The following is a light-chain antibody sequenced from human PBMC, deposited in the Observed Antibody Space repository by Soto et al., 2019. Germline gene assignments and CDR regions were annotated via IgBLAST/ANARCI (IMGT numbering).Light chain of an antibody. CDR1: SSNIGSNS. CDR2: SNT. J-gene: IGLJ1*01. V-gene: IGLV1-44*01. Sequence: QSVLTQPTSASGTPGQRVTISCSGSSSNIGSNSANWYQQLPGTAPKLLIYSNTQWPSGIPHRFPGSKSGTSASLAISGLQSEDEADYYCAAWDDSLNGYVFGTGTKLTVL. CDR3: AAWDDSLNGYV.